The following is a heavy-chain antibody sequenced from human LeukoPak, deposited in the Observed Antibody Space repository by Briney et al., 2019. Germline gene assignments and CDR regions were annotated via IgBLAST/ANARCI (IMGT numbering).Heavy chain of an antibody. CDR1: GFTFSGYS. Sequence: GGSLRLSCAASGFTFSGYSMHWARQGSGKGLVWVSGIYGDGSVAAYADSVKGRFTISRDNAKNTVYLEMNSLRAEDTAVYYCGRGHYGSDYWGQGTLVTVSS. D-gene: IGHD3-22*01. J-gene: IGHJ4*02. CDR3: GRGHYGSDY. V-gene: IGHV3-74*01. CDR2: IYGDGSVA.